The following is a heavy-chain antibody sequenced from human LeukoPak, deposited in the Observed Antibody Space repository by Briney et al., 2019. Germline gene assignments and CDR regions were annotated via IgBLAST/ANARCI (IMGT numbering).Heavy chain of an antibody. CDR2: ISSSSSTI. J-gene: IGHJ4*02. V-gene: IGHV3-48*01. CDR1: GFTFSSYS. Sequence: AGRSLRLSCAASGFTFSSYSMNWVRQAPGKGLEWVSYISSSSSTIYYADSVKGRFTISRDNAKNSLYLQMNSLRAEDTAVYYCARDGRGSYYSFDYWGQGTLVTVSS. CDR3: ARDGRGSYYSFDY. D-gene: IGHD1-26*01.